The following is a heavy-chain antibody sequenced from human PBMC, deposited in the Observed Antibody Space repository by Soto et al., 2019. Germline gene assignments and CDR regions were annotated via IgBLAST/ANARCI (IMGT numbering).Heavy chain of an antibody. CDR1: GYTFTSLD. CDR3: ARGRGYSDGIDY. V-gene: IGHV1-8*01. Sequence: DSVKVSFKASGYTFTSLDINWLRQATGQGLEWMGWMNPNSGSTGSAQKFQGRVAMTRDTSINTAYMELSSLRSDDTAVYYCARGRGYSDGIDYWGQGTLVTVSS. J-gene: IGHJ4*02. CDR2: MNPNSGST. D-gene: IGHD2-15*01.